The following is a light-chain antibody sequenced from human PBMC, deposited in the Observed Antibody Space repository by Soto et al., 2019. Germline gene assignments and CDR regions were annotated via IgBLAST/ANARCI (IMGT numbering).Light chain of an antibody. V-gene: IGKV1-33*01. CDR3: QQYDILPIT. Sequence: EIQMTQSPSSLFASVGDRVTITCQATQDINIYLNWYQQKPGKAPNLLIYDASNLEIGVPSRFSGGGSGTHFTFTISSLQTEDIGTYYCQQYDILPITFGRGTRLEIK. CDR1: QDINIY. J-gene: IGKJ5*01. CDR2: DAS.